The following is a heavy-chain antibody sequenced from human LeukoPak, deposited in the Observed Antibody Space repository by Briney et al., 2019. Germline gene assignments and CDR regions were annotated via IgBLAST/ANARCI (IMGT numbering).Heavy chain of an antibody. V-gene: IGHV3-21*01. CDR2: ISSSSSYI. D-gene: IGHD3-10*01. CDR3: ARDRVTMVRGHTAPQH. CDR1: GFTFSSYS. Sequence: ARGSLRLSCAASGFTFSSYSMNWVRQAPGKGLEWVSSISSSSSYIYYADSVKGRFTISRDNAKNSLYLQVNSLRAEDTAVYYCARDRVTMVRGHTAPQHWGQGTLVTVSS. J-gene: IGHJ1*01.